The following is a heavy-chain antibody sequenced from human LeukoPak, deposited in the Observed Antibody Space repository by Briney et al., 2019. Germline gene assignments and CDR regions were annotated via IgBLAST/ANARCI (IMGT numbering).Heavy chain of an antibody. J-gene: IGHJ4*02. CDR2: ISGSDGST. Sequence: GGSLRLSCAASGFTFSSYAMSWVRQAPGKGLEWVSAISGSDGSTYYADSVKGRFTISRDNSKNTLYLQMNSLRAEDTAVFYCAKRTRLGELSFLNYFDYWGQGTLVTVSS. CDR1: GFTFSSYA. CDR3: AKRTRLGELSFLNYFDY. V-gene: IGHV3-23*01. D-gene: IGHD3-16*02.